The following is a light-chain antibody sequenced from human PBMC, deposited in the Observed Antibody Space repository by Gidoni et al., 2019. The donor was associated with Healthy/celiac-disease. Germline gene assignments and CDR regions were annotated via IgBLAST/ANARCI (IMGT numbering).Light chain of an antibody. J-gene: IGLJ2*01. V-gene: IGLV3-21*04. Sequence: SYVLTQPPSVSVAPGKTARITCGGNNIGSKSLHWYQQKPGQAPVLVIYYDSDRPSGIPERFSGSNSGNTATLTISRVEAWDEADYYCQVWDSSSDHVVFGGGTKLTVL. CDR3: QVWDSSSDHVV. CDR2: YDS. CDR1: NIGSKS.